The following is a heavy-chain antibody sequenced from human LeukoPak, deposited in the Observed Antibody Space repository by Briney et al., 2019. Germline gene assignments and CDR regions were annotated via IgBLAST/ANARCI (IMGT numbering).Heavy chain of an antibody. Sequence: GGSLRLSCAASGFTFSSYAMSWVRQAPGKGQEWVSAISGSGGSTYHADPVKGRFTISRDNSKNTLYLQMNSLRAEDMAVYYCARLERKLDYWGQGTLVTVSS. CDR3: ARLERKLDY. J-gene: IGHJ4*02. CDR2: ISGSGGST. D-gene: IGHD1-1*01. CDR1: GFTFSSYA. V-gene: IGHV3-23*01.